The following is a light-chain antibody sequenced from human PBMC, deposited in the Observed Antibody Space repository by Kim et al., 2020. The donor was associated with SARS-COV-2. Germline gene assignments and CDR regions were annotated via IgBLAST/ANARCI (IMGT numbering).Light chain of an antibody. J-gene: IGLJ2*01. Sequence: VSVVPGKTARITCGGNNIGSKSVHWYQQKPGQAPVLVIYYDSDRPSGIPERFSGSNSGNTATLTISRVEAGDEADYYCQVWDSSSDHVVFGGGTQLTVL. V-gene: IGLV3-21*04. CDR3: QVWDSSSDHVV. CDR1: NIGSKS. CDR2: YDS.